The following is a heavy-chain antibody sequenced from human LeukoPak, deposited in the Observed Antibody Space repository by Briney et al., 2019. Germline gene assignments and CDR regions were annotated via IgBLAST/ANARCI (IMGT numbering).Heavy chain of an antibody. CDR3: ARPAPHDY. Sequence: SETLSLTCTVSGGSISSSSYYWGWIRQPPGKGLEWIGYIYYSGSTNYNPSLKSRVTISVDTSKNQFSLKLSSVTAADTAVYYCARPAPHDYWGQGTLVTVSS. CDR1: GGSISSSSYY. CDR2: IYYSGST. V-gene: IGHV4-61*05. J-gene: IGHJ4*02.